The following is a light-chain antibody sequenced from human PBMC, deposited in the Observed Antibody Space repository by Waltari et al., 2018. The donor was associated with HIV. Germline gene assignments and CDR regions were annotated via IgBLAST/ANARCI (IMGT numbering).Light chain of an antibody. Sequence: QSTLTQPPSLSGTPGQRLTITCSGNNSNIGRNYVFWYRQVPGTAPSLPVYRNVPRPSGVVVRFAGSRSGASASLVIGGLRVEDEADYYCASWDDGLSGHVFGGGTTVSV. V-gene: IGLV1-47*01. J-gene: IGLJ1*01. CDR3: ASWDDGLSGHV. CDR1: NSNIGRNY. CDR2: RNV.